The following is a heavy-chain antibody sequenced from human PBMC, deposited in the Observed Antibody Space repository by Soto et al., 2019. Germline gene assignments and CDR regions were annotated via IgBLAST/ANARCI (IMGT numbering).Heavy chain of an antibody. CDR3: ARDLLDYDILTGYYAYGMDV. D-gene: IGHD3-9*01. CDR2: IYYSGST. Sequence: PSETLSLTCTVSGGSISSGGYYWSWIRQHPGKGLEWIGYIYYSGSTYYNPSLKSRVTISVDTSKNQFSLKLSSVTAADTAVYYCARDLLDYDILTGYYAYGMDVWGQGTTVTVS. CDR1: GGSISSGGYY. J-gene: IGHJ6*02. V-gene: IGHV4-31*03.